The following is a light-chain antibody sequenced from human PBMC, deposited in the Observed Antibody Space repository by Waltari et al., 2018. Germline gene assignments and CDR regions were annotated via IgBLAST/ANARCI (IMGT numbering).Light chain of an antibody. CDR2: DVN. CDR3: NSFAGSDTVV. J-gene: IGLJ2*01. Sequence: QSALTQPPSASGSPGQSVTISCTGTSGDIGAYNSVNWYRQHPGKVPKLMIYDVNRRPSGVPDRFSGSKAGNTASRTVSGLQPEDEAVYYCNSFAGSDTVVFGGGTTLTVL. CDR1: SGDIGAYNS. V-gene: IGLV2-8*01.